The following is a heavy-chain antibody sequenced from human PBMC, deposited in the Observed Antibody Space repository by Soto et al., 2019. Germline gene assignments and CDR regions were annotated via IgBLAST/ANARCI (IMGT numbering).Heavy chain of an antibody. V-gene: IGHV4-59*01. D-gene: IGHD1-26*01. CDR3: ARRWGDAFDF. CDR2: IYYSGST. J-gene: IGHJ3*01. Sequence: PSETLSLTYTVSSGSISSYYWSWIRQPPGKGLEWIGYIYYSGSTNYNPSLKSRVTISVDTSKNQFSLKLSSVTAADTAVYYCARRWGDAFDFWGQGTMVTVSS. CDR1: SGSISSYY.